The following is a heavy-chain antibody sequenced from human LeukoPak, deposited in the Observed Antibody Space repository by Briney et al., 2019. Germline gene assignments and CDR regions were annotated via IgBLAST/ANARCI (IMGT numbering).Heavy chain of an antibody. J-gene: IGHJ4*02. CDR3: AKGGSEVAAQDIDY. CDR1: GFTFSSYG. V-gene: IGHV3-30*02. CDR2: IRYDGSNK. D-gene: IGHD2-15*01. Sequence: PGGFLRLSCAASGFTFSSYGMHWVRQAPGKGLEWVAFIRYDGSNKYYADSVKGRFTISRDNSKNTLYLQMNSLRAEDTAVYYCAKGGSEVAAQDIDYWGQGTLVTVSS.